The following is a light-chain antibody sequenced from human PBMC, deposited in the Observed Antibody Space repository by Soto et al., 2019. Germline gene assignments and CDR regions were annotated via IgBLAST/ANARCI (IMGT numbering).Light chain of an antibody. J-gene: IGKJ2*01. Sequence: EIVLTQSPGTLSLSPGERATLSCRASQSVSSSYSAWYQQQPDQAPRLLIFAASCRTTGIPVRFSGGGSGTESPSTISILEAEDVAVYCCQQYGSSPYTFGLGTRLEIK. CDR3: QQYGSSPYT. CDR1: QSVSSSY. V-gene: IGKV3-20*01. CDR2: AAS.